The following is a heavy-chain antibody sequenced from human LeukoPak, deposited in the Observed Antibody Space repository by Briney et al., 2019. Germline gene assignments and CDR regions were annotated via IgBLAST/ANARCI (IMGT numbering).Heavy chain of an antibody. V-gene: IGHV3-7*03. CDR1: GFTFSSFW. D-gene: IGHD3-3*01. CDR3: TRVFGGYDVSDY. J-gene: IGHJ4*02. CDR2: IKKDGSQK. Sequence: GGSLRLSCAASGFTFSSFWMSWARQAPGKGLEWVANIKKDGSQKYYVDSVEGPFTISRDNAKNSLYLQMDSLRVDDTAVYYCTRVFGGYDVSDYWGQGTLVTVSS.